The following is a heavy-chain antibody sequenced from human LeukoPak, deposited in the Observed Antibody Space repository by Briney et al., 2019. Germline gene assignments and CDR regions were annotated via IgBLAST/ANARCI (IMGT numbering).Heavy chain of an antibody. D-gene: IGHD3-3*01. CDR3: ARDGRPESITIFGVARYYYYMDV. J-gene: IGHJ6*03. CDR1: GYTFTNYG. CDR2: IIPIFGTA. Sequence: GASVKVSCKASGYTFTNYGVSWVRQAPGQGLEWMGGIIPIFGTANYAQKFQGRVTITADESTSTAYMELSSLRSEDTAVYYCARDGRPESITIFGVARYYYYMDVWGKGTTATVSS. V-gene: IGHV1-69*13.